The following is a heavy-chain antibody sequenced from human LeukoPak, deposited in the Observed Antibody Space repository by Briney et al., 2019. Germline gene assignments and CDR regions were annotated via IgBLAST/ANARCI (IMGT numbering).Heavy chain of an antibody. D-gene: IGHD3-22*01. CDR1: GGTFSIYA. J-gene: IGHJ6*02. CDR2: IIPIFGTA. CDR3: ALPYYYDSSGYAPYYGMDV. Sequence: ASVTVSFKASGGTFSIYAISWVRQAPGQGLEWMGGIIPIFGTANYAQKFQGRVTITADESTSTAYMELSSLRSEDTAVYYCALPYYYDSSGYAPYYGMDVWGQGTTVTVSS. V-gene: IGHV1-69*13.